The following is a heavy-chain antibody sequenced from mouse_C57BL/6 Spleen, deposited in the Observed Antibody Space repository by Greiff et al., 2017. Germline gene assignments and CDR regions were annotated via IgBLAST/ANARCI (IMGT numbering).Heavy chain of an antibody. CDR1: GFSLTSYG. CDR3: AREDGSSYLPWFAY. V-gene: IGHV2-2*01. CDR2: IWSGGST. D-gene: IGHD1-1*01. Sequence: VQGVESGPGLVQPSQSLSITCTVSGFSLTSYGVHWVRQSPGKGLEWLGVIWSGGSTDYNAAFISRLSISKDNSKSQVFFKMNILQADDTAIYYCAREDGSSYLPWFAYWGQGTLVTVSA. J-gene: IGHJ3*01.